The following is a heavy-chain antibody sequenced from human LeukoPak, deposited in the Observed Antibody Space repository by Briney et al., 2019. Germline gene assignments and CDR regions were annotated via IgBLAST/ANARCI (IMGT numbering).Heavy chain of an antibody. D-gene: IGHD5-24*01. CDR2: INPSGGST. J-gene: IGHJ1*01. Sequence: TSVKVSCKASGYTFSSYYMHWVRQAPGQGLEWMGVINPSGGSTNYAQKFQGRVTMTRDTSTSTVYVELSSLRSEDTAVYYCARDKRGQGWLQLQYFQHWGQGTLVTVSS. V-gene: IGHV1-46*01. CDR3: ARDKRGQGWLQLQYFQH. CDR1: GYTFSSYY.